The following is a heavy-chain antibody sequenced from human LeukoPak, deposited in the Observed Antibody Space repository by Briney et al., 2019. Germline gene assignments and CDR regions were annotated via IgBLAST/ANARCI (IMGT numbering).Heavy chain of an antibody. CDR2: ISSSSSYT. D-gene: IGHD5-12*01. Sequence: PGGSLRLPCAASGFTFSDYYMSWIRQAPGKGLEWVSYISSSSSYTNYADSVKGRFTISRDNAKNSLYLQMNSLRAEDTAVYYCARDRGYSGYDFWGQGTLVTVSS. CDR1: GFTFSDYY. V-gene: IGHV3-11*06. CDR3: ARDRGYSGYDF. J-gene: IGHJ4*02.